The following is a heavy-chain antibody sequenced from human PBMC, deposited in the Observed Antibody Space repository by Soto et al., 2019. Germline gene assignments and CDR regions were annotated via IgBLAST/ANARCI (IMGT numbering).Heavy chain of an antibody. Sequence: ASVKVSCKASGYTFTSYDINWVRQATGQGLEWMGCMNPNSGNTGYAQKFQGRVTRTRNTSISTAYMELSSLRSEDTAVYYCARGIAAAGTCAFDIWGQGTMVTVSS. CDR1: GYTFTSYD. J-gene: IGHJ3*02. V-gene: IGHV1-8*02. D-gene: IGHD6-13*01. CDR3: ARGIAAAGTCAFDI. CDR2: MNPNSGNT.